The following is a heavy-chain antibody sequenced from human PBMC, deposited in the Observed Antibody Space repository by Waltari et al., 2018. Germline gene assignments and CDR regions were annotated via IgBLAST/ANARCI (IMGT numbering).Heavy chain of an antibody. CDR2: ISGSGGST. V-gene: IGHV3-23*01. D-gene: IGHD4-17*01. J-gene: IGHJ4*02. Sequence: EVQMLESVGGLVQPGGSLRLSCAASAFTFTSYAMHWVRQAPGKGLEWVSAISGSGGSTYYADSVKGRFTISRDNSKNTLYLQMNSLRAEDTAVYYCAKGTTVTTPFDYWGQGTLVTVSS. CDR1: AFTFTSYA. CDR3: AKGTTVTTPFDY.